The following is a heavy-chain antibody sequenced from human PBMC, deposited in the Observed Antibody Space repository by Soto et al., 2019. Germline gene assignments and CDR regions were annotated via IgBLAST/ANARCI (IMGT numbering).Heavy chain of an antibody. CDR2: ISGSGGST. D-gene: IGHD3-9*01. Sequence: GGSLRLSCAASGFTFSSYAMSWVRQAPGKGLERVSAISGSGGSTYYADSVKGRFTISRDNSKNTLYLQMNSLRAEDTAVFYCAKDRKNDIRGGNWSDPGAKGTRVTFSS. CDR1: GFTFSSYA. CDR3: AKDRKNDIRGGNWSDP. V-gene: IGHV3-23*01. J-gene: IGHJ5*02.